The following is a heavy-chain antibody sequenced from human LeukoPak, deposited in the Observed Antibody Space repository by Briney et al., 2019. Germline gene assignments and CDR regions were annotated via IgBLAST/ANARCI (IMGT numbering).Heavy chain of an antibody. CDR3: ASEYCSGGNCYFDY. J-gene: IGHJ4*02. CDR1: EYSFATYW. Sequence: SGESLKISCKGSEYSFATYWIGWVRQMPGQGLEWMGIIFPGDSDTRYSPSFQGQVTISADKSISTAYLQWSSLKAPDTAIYYCASEYCSGGNCYFDYWGQGTLVTVSS. CDR2: IFPGDSDT. D-gene: IGHD2-15*01. V-gene: IGHV5-51*01.